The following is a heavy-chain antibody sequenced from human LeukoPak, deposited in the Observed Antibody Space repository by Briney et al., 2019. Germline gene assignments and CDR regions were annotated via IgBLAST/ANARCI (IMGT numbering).Heavy chain of an antibody. CDR2: IWYDGSKT. CDR1: GSGFTFRGNG. Sequence: PGRSLRLSCAVSGSGFTFRGNGMHWVRQAPGKGLEWVAVIWYDGSKTYYADSVKGRFTISRDNSQNTLYLQMNNLRAEDTAVYYCARGLGRGDGLGSYVFDYWGQGTLVTASS. V-gene: IGHV3-33*01. CDR3: ARGLGRGDGLGSYVFDY. J-gene: IGHJ4*02. D-gene: IGHD3-10*01.